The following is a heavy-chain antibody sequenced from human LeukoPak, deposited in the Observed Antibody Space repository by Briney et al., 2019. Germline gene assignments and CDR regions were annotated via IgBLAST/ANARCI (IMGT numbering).Heavy chain of an antibody. J-gene: IGHJ3*02. Sequence: GGSLRLSCAASGFTFSNYGMHWVRQAPGKGLEWVAVISFDGSNKYYADSVKGRFTISRDNSKNTLYLQMNSLRAEDTAVYYCAKSIVGAAGDAFDIWGQGTMVTVSS. D-gene: IGHD1-26*01. CDR3: AKSIVGAAGDAFDI. V-gene: IGHV3-30*18. CDR2: ISFDGSNK. CDR1: GFTFSNYG.